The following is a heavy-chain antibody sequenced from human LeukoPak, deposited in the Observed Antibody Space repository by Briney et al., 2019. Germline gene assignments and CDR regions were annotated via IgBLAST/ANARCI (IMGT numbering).Heavy chain of an antibody. J-gene: IGHJ4*02. CDR2: IYYSGST. D-gene: IGHD3-22*01. CDR3: AREGPEIGTYYYDSRTIDY. CDR1: GGSISSSSYY. Sequence: PSETLSLTCTVSGGSISSSSYYWGWIRQPPGKGLEWIGSIYYSGSTYYNPSLKSRVTISVDTSKNQFSLKLSSVTAADTAVYYCAREGPEIGTYYYDSRTIDYWGQGTLVTVSS. V-gene: IGHV4-39*07.